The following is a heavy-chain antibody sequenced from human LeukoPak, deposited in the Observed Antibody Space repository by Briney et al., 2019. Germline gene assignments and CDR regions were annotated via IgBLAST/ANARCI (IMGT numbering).Heavy chain of an antibody. CDR2: INHSGST. Sequence: KPSETLSLTCAVYGGSFSGYYWSWIRQPPGKGLEWIGEINHSGSTNYNPSLKSRVTISVDTSKNQFSLKLSSVTAADTAVYYCARGRSPLDFWSGIPRGNTWFDPWGQGTLVTVSS. D-gene: IGHD3-3*01. J-gene: IGHJ5*02. CDR1: GGSFSGYY. V-gene: IGHV4-34*01. CDR3: ARGRSPLDFWSGIPRGNTWFDP.